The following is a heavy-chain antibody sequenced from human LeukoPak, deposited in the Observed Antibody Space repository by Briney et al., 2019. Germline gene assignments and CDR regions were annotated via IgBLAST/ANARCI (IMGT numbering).Heavy chain of an antibody. V-gene: IGHV5-51*01. CDR1: GYRFTDYC. CDR3: ARGAAGTTPDYYYFGLDV. CDR2: IYPGDSDT. D-gene: IGHD1-7*01. Sequence: HGESLKISCKGSGYRFTDYCIGWVRQMPGKGLEWMGIIYPGDSDTRYSPSFQGQVTISADKSINTAHLQWSSLKASDTAMYYCARGAAGTTPDYYYFGLDVWGQGTTVRVSS. J-gene: IGHJ6*02.